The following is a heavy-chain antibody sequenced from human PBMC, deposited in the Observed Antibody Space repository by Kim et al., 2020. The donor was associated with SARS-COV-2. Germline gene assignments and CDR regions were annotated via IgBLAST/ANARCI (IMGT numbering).Heavy chain of an antibody. CDR2: IYHSGST. CDR3: ATIRANIVATIRWWFDP. V-gene: IGHV4-38-2*02. D-gene: IGHD5-12*01. J-gene: IGHJ5*02. CDR1: GYSISSGYY. Sequence: SETLSLTCTVSGYSISSGYYWGWIRQPPGKGLEWIGSIYHSGSTYYNPSLKSRVTISVDTSKNQFSLKLSSVTAADTAVYYCATIRANIVATIRWWFDP.